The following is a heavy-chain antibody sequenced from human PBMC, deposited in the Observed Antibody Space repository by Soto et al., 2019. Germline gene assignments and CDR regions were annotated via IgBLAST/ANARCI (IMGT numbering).Heavy chain of an antibody. CDR2: VKDGGST. CDR1: GGSLTGYY. D-gene: IGHD5-12*01. CDR3: ARGQEGIVATH. J-gene: IGHJ4*02. Sequence: QVQLQQWGAGLLKPSETLSLTCTVNGGSLTGYYWSWIRQPPGKGLEWIGEVKDGGSTNYSPSLRGXASXSXATSKNHFSLRLNSVTAADTAVYFCARGQEGIVATHWDQGALVTVSS. V-gene: IGHV4-34*01.